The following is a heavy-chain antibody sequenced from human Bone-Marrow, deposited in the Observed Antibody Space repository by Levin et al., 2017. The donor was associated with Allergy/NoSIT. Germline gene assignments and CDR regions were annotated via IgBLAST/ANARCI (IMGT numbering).Heavy chain of an antibody. J-gene: IGHJ4*02. D-gene: IGHD2/OR15-2a*01. CDR1: GDSISTYY. Sequence: ESLKISCTVSGDSISTYYWSWIRQPPGKGLEWIGCMYYTGNTKYNPSLKSRVTMSVDRSNNQFSLKLSSVTAADTAVYYCASQNAGDYFDYWGQGTLVTVSS. CDR2: MYYTGNT. CDR3: ASQNAGDYFDY. V-gene: IGHV4-59*01.